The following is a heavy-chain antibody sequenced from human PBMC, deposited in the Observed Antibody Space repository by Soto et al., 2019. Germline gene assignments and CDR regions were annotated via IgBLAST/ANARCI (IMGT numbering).Heavy chain of an antibody. J-gene: IGHJ5*02. Sequence: SVKVSCKASGGTFSSYAISWVRQAPGQGLEWMGGIIPIFGTANYAQKFQGRVTITADESKSTAYMELSSLRSEDTAVYYCAIDRNQRGLSYCEVNWFDPWGQGTLVTVSS. CDR2: IIPIFGTA. D-gene: IGHD1-26*01. CDR1: GGTFSSYA. V-gene: IGHV1-69*13. CDR3: AIDRNQRGLSYCEVNWFDP.